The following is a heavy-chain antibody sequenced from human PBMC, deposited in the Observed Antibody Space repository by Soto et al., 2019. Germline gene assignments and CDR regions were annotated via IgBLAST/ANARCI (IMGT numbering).Heavy chain of an antibody. J-gene: IGHJ5*01. Sequence: SQTLSLTCDISGDSVSTNTATWDWIRQSPSRGLEWLGRTYYRSRWYFDYAVSVKSRITISPDISNNQVSLQLTSVTPDDTAIYYCVRLIGNSWLDSWGQGTLVTVPS. CDR3: VRLIGNSWLDS. D-gene: IGHD3-22*01. CDR2: TYYRSRWYF. CDR1: GDSVSTNTAT. V-gene: IGHV6-1*01.